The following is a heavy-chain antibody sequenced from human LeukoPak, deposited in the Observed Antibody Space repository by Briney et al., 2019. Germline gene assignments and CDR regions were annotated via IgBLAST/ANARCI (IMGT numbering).Heavy chain of an antibody. CDR1: GGSISSSSYY. CDR3: ARVIVVVPAAIPRPGFDP. V-gene: IGHV4-39*01. CDR2: IYYSGST. J-gene: IGHJ5*02. Sequence: SETLSLTCTVSGGSISSSSYYWGWIRQPPGKGLEWIGSIYYSGSTYYNPSLKSRVTISVDTSKNQFSLKLSSVTAADTAVYYCARVIVVVPAAIPRPGFDPWGQGTLVTVSS. D-gene: IGHD2-2*02.